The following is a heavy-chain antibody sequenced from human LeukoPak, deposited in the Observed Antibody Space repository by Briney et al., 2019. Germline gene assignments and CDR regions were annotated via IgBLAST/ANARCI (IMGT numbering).Heavy chain of an antibody. V-gene: IGHV1-18*01. CDR2: ISAYNGNT. CDR3: ARGAVGQQLVPPLFDP. J-gene: IGHJ5*02. CDR1: GYTFTSYG. Sequence: ASVKVSCKASGYTFTSYGISWVRQAPGQGLEWMGWISAYNGNTNYAQKLQGRVTMTTDTSTSTAYMELRSLRSDDTAVYYCARGAVGQQLVPPLFDPWGQGTLVTVSS. D-gene: IGHD6-13*01.